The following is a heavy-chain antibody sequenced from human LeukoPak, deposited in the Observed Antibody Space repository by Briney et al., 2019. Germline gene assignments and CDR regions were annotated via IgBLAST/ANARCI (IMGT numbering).Heavy chain of an antibody. V-gene: IGHV4-4*07. CDR2: MYTSGST. Sequence: SETLSLTCTVSGGSISGYYWSWIRQPAGKGLQWIGRMYTSGSTNYNPSLKSRVTLSVDTSKNQFSLKLTSVTAAGTAVYYCAREGGSGWTNNWFDPWGQGTLVTVSS. D-gene: IGHD6-19*01. CDR3: AREGGSGWTNNWFDP. J-gene: IGHJ5*02. CDR1: GGSISGYY.